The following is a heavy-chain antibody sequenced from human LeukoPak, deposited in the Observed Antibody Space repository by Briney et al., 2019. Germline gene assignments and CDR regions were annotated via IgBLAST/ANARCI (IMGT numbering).Heavy chain of an antibody. CDR1: GFTFDDYA. CDR2: ISWNSGSM. V-gene: IGHV3-9*01. Sequence: GGSLRLSCAASGFTFDDYAMHWVRQAPGKGLEWVSIISWNSGSMGYADSLKGRFTISRDNAKNSLNLQMNSLRAEDTALYYCAKGFGRYGSDGFEIWGQGTMVTVSS. CDR3: AKGFGRYGSDGFEI. D-gene: IGHD3-16*01. J-gene: IGHJ3*02.